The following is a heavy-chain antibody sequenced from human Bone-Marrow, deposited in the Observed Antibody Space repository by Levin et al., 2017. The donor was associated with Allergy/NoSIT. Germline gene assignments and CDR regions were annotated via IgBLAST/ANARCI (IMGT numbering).Heavy chain of an antibody. CDR2: IYHSGRT. CDR3: SSDRSSANYDMDV. CDR1: GYSISNGYY. V-gene: IGHV4-38-2*01. D-gene: IGHD1-26*01. J-gene: IGHJ6*02. Sequence: GSLRLSCGVSGYSISNGYYWGWIRQPPGKGLEWIGSIYHSGRTFYNPSLESRVTISVDTSNNQFSLRLTSVTATATAVYYCSSDRSSANYDMDVWGQGTTVTVSS.